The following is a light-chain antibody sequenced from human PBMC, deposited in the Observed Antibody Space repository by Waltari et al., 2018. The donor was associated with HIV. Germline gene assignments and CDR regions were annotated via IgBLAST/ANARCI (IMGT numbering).Light chain of an antibody. CDR2: DGG. J-gene: IGLJ2*01. CDR3: QVRDSNADHVV. V-gene: IGLV3-21*01. Sequence: YVVTQSAAVSVAPGETANITCQADNISSKSVHWYQEKPGQAPVLVIYDGGDRPSGIPERFSASNSGNTSSLIITSAEAGDEADYYCQVRDSNADHVVFGGGTQLTVL. CDR1: NISSKS.